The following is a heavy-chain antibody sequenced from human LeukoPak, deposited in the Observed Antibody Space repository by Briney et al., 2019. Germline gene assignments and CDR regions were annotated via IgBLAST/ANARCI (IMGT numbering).Heavy chain of an antibody. CDR3: AKKPGNYFDY. D-gene: IGHD1-14*01. CDR1: GFTFRNYA. V-gene: IGHV3-30-3*02. J-gene: IGHJ4*02. CDR2: ISYDGSNK. Sequence: GGSLRLSCAASGFTFRNYAMHWVRQAPGKGLEWVAVISYDGSNKFYADSVKGRFTLSRDNSMNTLYLQMNSLRAEDTAVYYFAKKPGNYFDYGGQGTLVTVPS.